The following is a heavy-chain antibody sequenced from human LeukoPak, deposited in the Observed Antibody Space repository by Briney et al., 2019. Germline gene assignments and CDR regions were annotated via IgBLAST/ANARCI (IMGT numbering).Heavy chain of an antibody. V-gene: IGHV4-59*01. J-gene: IGHJ4*02. D-gene: IGHD3-16*02. CDR2: IYYSGST. Sequence: SETLSLTCTVSVVSISSYYWSLIRQPPGKGPEWIGYIYYSGSTHYNPSLKSRVTISVDTSKNQFSLKLSSVTAADTAVYYCARGRDDYVWGSYRFDYWGQGTLVTVSS. CDR3: ARGRDDYVWGSYRFDY. CDR1: VVSISSYY.